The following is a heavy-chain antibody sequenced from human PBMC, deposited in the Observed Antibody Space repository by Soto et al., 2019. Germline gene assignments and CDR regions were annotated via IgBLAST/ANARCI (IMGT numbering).Heavy chain of an antibody. J-gene: IGHJ3*02. CDR2: INPSGGIT. Sequence: QVELVQSGAEVKKPGASVKVSCKAAGYTFTSYYMHWVRQAPGQGLEWMGFINPSGGITTYAHKFQARVTMTSDTSTSTVYMELRTLKSEDTAVYYCARRSIFTWSDAFDIWGQGTMVTVSA. CDR3: ARRSIFTWSDAFDI. CDR1: GYTFTSYY. V-gene: IGHV1-46*01. D-gene: IGHD3-3*01.